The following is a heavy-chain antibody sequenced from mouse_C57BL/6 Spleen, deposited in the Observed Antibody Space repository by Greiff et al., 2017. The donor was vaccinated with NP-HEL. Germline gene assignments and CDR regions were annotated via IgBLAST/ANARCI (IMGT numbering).Heavy chain of an antibody. CDR3: TRWPIYDGYYRFDY. CDR1: GYTFTDYE. Sequence: VQLQQSGAELVRPGASVTLSCKASGYTFTDYEMHWVKQTPVHGLEWIGAIDPETGGTAYNQKFKGKAILTADKSSSTAYMELRSLTSEDSAVYYCTRWPIYDGYYRFDYWGQGTTLTVSS. V-gene: IGHV1-15*01. J-gene: IGHJ2*01. D-gene: IGHD2-3*01. CDR2: IDPETGGT.